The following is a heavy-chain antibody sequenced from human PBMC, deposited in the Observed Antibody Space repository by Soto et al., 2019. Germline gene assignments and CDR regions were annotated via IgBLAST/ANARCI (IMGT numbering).Heavy chain of an antibody. J-gene: IGHJ4*02. CDR1: GYTFTNYG. Sequence: QVQLVQSGAEVKKPGASVKVSCKASGYTFTNYGISWVRQAPGQGLEWMGWISAYNGNTKYAQKVQGRVTMTTDTSTRTAYMELRSLRCGDKAAYYCSRASPAVDYWGQGTLVTVSS. CDR3: SRASPAVDY. V-gene: IGHV1-18*01. CDR2: ISAYNGNT.